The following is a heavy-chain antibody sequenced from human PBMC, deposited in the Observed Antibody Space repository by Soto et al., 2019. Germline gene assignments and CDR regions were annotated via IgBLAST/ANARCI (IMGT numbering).Heavy chain of an antibody. Sequence: SLKISCATSEFMFNDYAMYWVRQAPGQGLEWVAMISSDGNHQFYVDNVRGRFTVSRDNSKNTLNLQMNSLRPEDTAVYYCSRGTYYPQSSGLHADYWGPGTVVTAPQ. J-gene: IGHJ4*02. CDR3: SRGTYYPQSSGLHADY. CDR1: EFMFNDYA. CDR2: ISSDGNHQ. V-gene: IGHV3-30*03. D-gene: IGHD3-22*01.